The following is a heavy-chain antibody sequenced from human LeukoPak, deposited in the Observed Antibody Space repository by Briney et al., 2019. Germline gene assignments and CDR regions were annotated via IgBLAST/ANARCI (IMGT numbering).Heavy chain of an antibody. CDR3: ARGDKTSQQQLSTGHFDY. J-gene: IGHJ4*02. CDR2: INPSGGST. V-gene: IGHV1-46*01. D-gene: IGHD6-13*01. CDR1: GYTFTSYY. Sequence: ASVKVSCKASGYTFTSYYMHWVRQAPGQGLEWMGIINPSGGSTSYAQKFQGRVTMTRDTSTSTVYMELSSLRSEDTAVYHCARGDKTSQQQLSTGHFDYWGQGTLVTVSS.